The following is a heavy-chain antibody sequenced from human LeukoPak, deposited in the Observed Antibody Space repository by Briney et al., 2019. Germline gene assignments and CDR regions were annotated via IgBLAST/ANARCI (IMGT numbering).Heavy chain of an antibody. CDR1: GYTFTSYG. CDR3: ARVLDIVVVPAAMYWFDP. CDR2: ISAYNGNT. J-gene: IGHJ5*02. D-gene: IGHD2-2*03. V-gene: IGHV1-18*01. Sequence: ASVKVSCEASGYTFTSYGISWARQAPGQGLEWMGSISAYNGNTNYAQKLQGRVTMTTDTSTSTAYMELRSLRSDDTAVYYCARVLDIVVVPAAMYWFDPCGQGTLVTVSS.